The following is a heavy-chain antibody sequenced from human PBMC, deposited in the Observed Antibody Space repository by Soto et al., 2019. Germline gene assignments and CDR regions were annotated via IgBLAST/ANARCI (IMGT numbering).Heavy chain of an antibody. J-gene: IGHJ4*02. CDR2: IWYDGSHK. V-gene: IGHV3-33*01. CDR1: GFSFSDYG. CDR3: AIGATIERGERDFDY. D-gene: IGHD4-17*01. Sequence: GGSLRLSCAASGFSFSDYGMHWVRQAPGKGLEWVAAIWYDGSHKYHADSVKDRFTISRDNSKNTLYLQMDSLRAEDTAVYYCAIGATIERGERDFDYWGQGALVTVSS.